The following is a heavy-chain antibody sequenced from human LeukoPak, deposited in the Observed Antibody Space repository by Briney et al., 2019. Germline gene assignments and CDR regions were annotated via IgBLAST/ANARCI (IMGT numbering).Heavy chain of an antibody. Sequence: SVKVSCKASGYTFTSYYMHWVRQAPGQGLQWMGGIIPMFRKAHFAQRFQGRVTITTDEFTNTTYMELSSLRSEDTAVYYCTRDLDDPRGYNVFAYWGQGSLVTVSS. J-gene: IGHJ4*02. V-gene: IGHV1-69*05. D-gene: IGHD6-25*01. CDR2: IIPMFRKA. CDR1: GYTFTSYY. CDR3: TRDLDDPRGYNVFAY.